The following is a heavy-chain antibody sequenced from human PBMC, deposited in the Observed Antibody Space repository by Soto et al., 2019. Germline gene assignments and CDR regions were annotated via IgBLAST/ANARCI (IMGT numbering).Heavy chain of an antibody. J-gene: IGHJ4*02. CDR1: GGSISYSYYF. CDR3: ASLGRDVVRRDY. D-gene: IGHD3-10*01. V-gene: IGHV4-39*01. CDR2: IDNSGTT. Sequence: QLQLQESGPGLVKPSETLSLTCTVSGGSISYSYYFWAWIRQPPGKGLEWIGSIDNSGTTYYTPSLKGRVTISADTSKNHFSLKLSSVTAADTAVYYCASLGRDVVRRDYWGQGTLVTVSS.